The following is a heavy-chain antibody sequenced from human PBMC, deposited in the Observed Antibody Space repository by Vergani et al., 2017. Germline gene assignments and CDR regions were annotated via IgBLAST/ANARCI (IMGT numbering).Heavy chain of an antibody. CDR3: SAQTQSCHDY. CDR2: IRRRSEHYAT. Sequence: EVQMVESGGGLVKPGGSLRLSCVASGFTFSHYSMNWVRQVPGKGLEWLGHIRRRSEHYATAYGPSLIGRATISRDDSTNTAYLQLSSLGTDDTAIYFCSAQTQSCHDYWGQGTLVVVSS. D-gene: IGHD3-10*01. J-gene: IGHJ4*02. V-gene: IGHV3-73*01. CDR1: GFTFSHYS.